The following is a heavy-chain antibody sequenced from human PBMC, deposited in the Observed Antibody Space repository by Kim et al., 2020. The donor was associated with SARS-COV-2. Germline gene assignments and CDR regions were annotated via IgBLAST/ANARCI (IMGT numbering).Heavy chain of an antibody. J-gene: IGHJ6*03. D-gene: IGHD2-15*01. CDR3: AKDSVVALYYYYYMDV. Sequence: SVKGRFTISRDNSKNTLYLQMNSLRAEDTAVYYCAKDSVVALYYYYYMDVWGKGTTVTVSS. V-gene: IGHV3-30*02.